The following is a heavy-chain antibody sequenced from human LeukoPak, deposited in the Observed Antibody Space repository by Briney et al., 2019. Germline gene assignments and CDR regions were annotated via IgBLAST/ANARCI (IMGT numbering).Heavy chain of an antibody. CDR2: IESKTDGGTT. Sequence: GGSLRLSCAASGFTLNNAWMNWVRQAPGKGLEWVGRIESKTDGGTTDYAAPVKGRFTISRDDSKNMLYLQMNRLKTEDTAVYYCTTRAPDGLVPRWGQGTLVTVSS. D-gene: IGHD3/OR15-3a*01. CDR1: GFTLNNAW. V-gene: IGHV3-15*07. J-gene: IGHJ4*02. CDR3: TTRAPDGLVPR.